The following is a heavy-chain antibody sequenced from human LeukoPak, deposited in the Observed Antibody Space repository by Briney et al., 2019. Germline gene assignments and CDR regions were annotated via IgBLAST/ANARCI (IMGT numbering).Heavy chain of an antibody. CDR1: GFTFSSYS. CDR2: ISSSSSYI. Sequence: GGSLRLSCAASGFTFSSYSMNWVRQAPGKGLEWVSSISSSSSYIYYADSVKGRFTISRDNSKNTLYLQMNSLRAEDTAVYYCAKGELELLDYWGQGTLVTVSS. J-gene: IGHJ4*02. D-gene: IGHD1-7*01. V-gene: IGHV3-21*04. CDR3: AKGELELLDY.